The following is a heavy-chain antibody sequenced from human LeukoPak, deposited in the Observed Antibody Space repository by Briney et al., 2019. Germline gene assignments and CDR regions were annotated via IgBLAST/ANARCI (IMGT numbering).Heavy chain of an antibody. J-gene: IGHJ3*02. Sequence: GGSLRLSCAASGFTFSSYGMHWVRQAPGKGLEWVAVISYDGSNKYYADSVKGRFTISRDNSKNTLYLQMNSLRAEDTAVYYCAKSGSVLGLRSDAFDIWGQGTMVTVPS. D-gene: IGHD5-12*01. CDR3: AKSGSVLGLRSDAFDI. CDR1: GFTFSSYG. CDR2: ISYDGSNK. V-gene: IGHV3-30*18.